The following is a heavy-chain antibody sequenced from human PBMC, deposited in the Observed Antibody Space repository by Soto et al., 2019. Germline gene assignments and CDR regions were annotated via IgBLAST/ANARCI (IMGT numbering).Heavy chain of an antibody. D-gene: IGHD1-1*01. CDR3: AREPATAKPEGVDF. V-gene: IGHV1-2*02. CDR2: INPNSGGT. J-gene: IGHJ4*02. Sequence: QVQLVQSGAEVRKPGASVKVSCKASGYTFSDYYIHWVRQAPGQGLEWMGWINPNSGGTKYAPKFQGGVTMTRDTSITTANMELSMLRSGDTAVYYCAREPATAKPEGVDFWGQGTLVTVSS. CDR1: GYTFSDYY.